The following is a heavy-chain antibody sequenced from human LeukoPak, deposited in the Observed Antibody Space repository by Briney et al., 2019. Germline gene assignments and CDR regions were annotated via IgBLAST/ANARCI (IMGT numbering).Heavy chain of an antibody. J-gene: IGHJ4*02. CDR2: ISGSGDST. V-gene: IGHV3-23*01. Sequence: AGGSLRLSCVASGFTFSNYGMSWVRQAPGKGLEWVSAISGSGDSTYYADSVKGRFTISRDNPKNTLYLQMSSLRADDTAVYYCAKGFDCWGQGNLVTVSS. CDR3: AKGFDC. CDR1: GFTFSNYG.